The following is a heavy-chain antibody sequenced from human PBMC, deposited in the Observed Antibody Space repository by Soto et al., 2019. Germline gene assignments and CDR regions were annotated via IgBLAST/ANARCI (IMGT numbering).Heavy chain of an antibody. CDR2: MHYSGCT. CDR1: GDSISYNKW. Sequence: PSETLSLTCSVSGDSISYNKWWSWVRQPPGKGLEWIGSMHYSGCTYYNPSLKSRVTISVDTSKNQFSLKLSSVTAADTAVYYCARRSKVRGVTFDYWGQGTLVTVSS. V-gene: IGHV4-4*02. D-gene: IGHD3-10*01. J-gene: IGHJ4*02. CDR3: ARRSKVRGVTFDY.